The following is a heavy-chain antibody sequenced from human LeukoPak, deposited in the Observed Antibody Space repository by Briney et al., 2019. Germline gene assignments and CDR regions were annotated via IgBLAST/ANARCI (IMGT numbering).Heavy chain of an antibody. V-gene: IGHV3-30*02. J-gene: IGHJ4*02. Sequence: GGSLRLSCAASGFTFSSYGMHWVRQAPGKGLEWVAFIRYDGSNKYYADSVKGRYTISRDNSKNTLYLQMNSLRAEDTAVYYCAKDQAYYDFWSGLDYWGQGTLVTVSS. CDR2: IRYDGSNK. D-gene: IGHD3-3*01. CDR3: AKDQAYYDFWSGLDY. CDR1: GFTFSSYG.